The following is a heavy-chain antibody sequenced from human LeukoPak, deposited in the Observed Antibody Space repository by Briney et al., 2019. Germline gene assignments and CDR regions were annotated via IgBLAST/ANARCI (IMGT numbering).Heavy chain of an antibody. J-gene: IGHJ4*02. CDR3: ARDRQDYDILTGLFRRGGFDY. D-gene: IGHD3-9*01. V-gene: IGHV3-21*01. CDR1: GFTFSSYS. CDR2: ISSSSSYI. Sequence: GGSLRLSCAASGFTFSSYSMNWVRQAPGKGLEWVSFISSSSSYIYYADSVKGRFTISRVNAKNSLYLQMNSLRAEDTAVYYCARDRQDYDILTGLFRRGGFDYWGQGTLVTASS.